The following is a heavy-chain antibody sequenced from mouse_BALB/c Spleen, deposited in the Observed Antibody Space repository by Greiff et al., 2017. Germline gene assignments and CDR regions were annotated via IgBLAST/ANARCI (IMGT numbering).Heavy chain of an antibody. Sequence: VKLQESGAELAKPGASVKMSCKASGYTFTSYWMHWVKQRPGQGLEWIGYINPSTGYTEYNQKFKDKATLTADKSSSTAYMQLSSLTSEDSAVYYCATIYSWFAYWGQGTLVTVSA. V-gene: IGHV1-7*01. CDR2: INPSTGYT. CDR1: GYTFTSYW. J-gene: IGHJ3*01. D-gene: IGHD2-1*01. CDR3: ATIYSWFAY.